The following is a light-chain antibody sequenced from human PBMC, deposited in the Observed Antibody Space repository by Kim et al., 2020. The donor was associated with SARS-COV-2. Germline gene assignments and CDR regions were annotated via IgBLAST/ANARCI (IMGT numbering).Light chain of an antibody. J-gene: IGKJ5*01. CDR2: DVS. Sequence: EIVLTQSPGTLSLSPGERATLSCRASQSVRSSYLAWYQQKPGQAPRLLIYDVSSRATGIPDRFSGSGSGTDFTLTISRLEPEDFAVYYCQQYGSSPGITFGQGTRLEI. CDR1: QSVRSSY. V-gene: IGKV3-20*01. CDR3: QQYGSSPGIT.